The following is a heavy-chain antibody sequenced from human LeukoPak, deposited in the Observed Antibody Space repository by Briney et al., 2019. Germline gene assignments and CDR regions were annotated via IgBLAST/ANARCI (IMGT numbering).Heavy chain of an antibody. J-gene: IGHJ5*02. V-gene: IGHV5-51*01. D-gene: IGHD6-19*01. CDR2: IYPGDSDT. Sequence: GESLKISCKGSGYSFTSYWIGWVRQMPGKGLGWMGIIYPGDSDTRYSPSFQGQVTISADKSISTAYLQWSSLKASDTAMYYCARGRGVSSGWYANWFDPWGQGTLVTVSS. CDR3: ARGRGVSSGWYANWFDP. CDR1: GYSFTSYW.